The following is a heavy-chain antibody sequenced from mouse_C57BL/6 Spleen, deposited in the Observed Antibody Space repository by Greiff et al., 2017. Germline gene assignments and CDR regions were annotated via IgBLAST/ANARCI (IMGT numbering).Heavy chain of an antibody. CDR2: INPGSGGT. J-gene: IGHJ2*01. CDR3: ARRSYGNYFDY. D-gene: IGHD2-1*01. Sequence: QVQLKQSGAELVRPGTSVKVSCKASGYAFTNYLIEWVKQRPGQGLEGIGVINPGSGGTNYNEKLKGKATLTADQSSSPAYMQLSSLTSEDSAVYFCARRSYGNYFDYWGQGTTLTVSS. V-gene: IGHV1-54*01. CDR1: GYAFTNYL.